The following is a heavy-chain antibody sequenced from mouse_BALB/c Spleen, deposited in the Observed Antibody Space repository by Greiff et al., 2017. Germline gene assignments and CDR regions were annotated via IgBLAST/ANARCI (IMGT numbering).Heavy chain of an antibody. CDR2: ISDGGSYT. Sequence: EVKVEESGGGLVKPGGSLKLSCAASGFTFSDYYMYWVRQTPEKRLEWVATISDGGSYTYYPDSVKGRFTISRDNAKNNLYLQMSSLKSEDTAMYYCARDGDYDGYFAYWGQGTLVTVSA. D-gene: IGHD2-3*01. CDR1: GFTFSDYY. CDR3: ARDGDYDGYFAY. V-gene: IGHV5-4*02. J-gene: IGHJ3*01.